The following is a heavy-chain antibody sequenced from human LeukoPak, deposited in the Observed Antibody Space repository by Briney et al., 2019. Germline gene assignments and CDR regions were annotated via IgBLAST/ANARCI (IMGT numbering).Heavy chain of an antibody. CDR3: ARDPGYMITFGGVIVKEYYFDY. Sequence: GASVKVSCKASGYTFTGYYMHWVRQAPGQGLEWMGWINPNSGGTNYAQKFQGRVTMTRDTSISTAYMELSRLRSDDTAVYYCARDPGYMITFGGVIVKEYYFDYWGQGTLVTVSS. CDR2: INPNSGGT. V-gene: IGHV1-2*02. D-gene: IGHD3-16*02. J-gene: IGHJ4*02. CDR1: GYTFTGYY.